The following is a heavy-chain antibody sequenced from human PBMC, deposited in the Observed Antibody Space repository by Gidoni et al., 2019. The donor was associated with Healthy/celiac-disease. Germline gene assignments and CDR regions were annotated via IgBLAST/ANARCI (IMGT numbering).Heavy chain of an antibody. CDR1: GFTFSSYA. V-gene: IGHV3-23*04. J-gene: IGHJ4*02. CDR3: ANEREGVRLGELSFDY. D-gene: IGHD3-16*02. Sequence: EVQLVESGGGLVQPGGSLRLSCAASGFTFSSYAMSWVRQAPGKGLEWVSAISGSGGSTYYADSVKGRFTISRDNSKNTLYLQMNSLRAEDTAVYYCANEREGVRLGELSFDYWGQGTLVTVSS. CDR2: ISGSGGST.